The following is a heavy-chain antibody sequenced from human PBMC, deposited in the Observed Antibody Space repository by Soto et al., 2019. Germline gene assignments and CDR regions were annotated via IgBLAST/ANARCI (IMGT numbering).Heavy chain of an antibody. CDR1: GYSFTTYW. D-gene: IGHD6-19*01. J-gene: IGHJ4*02. CDR3: ARWSGQWLAKFDY. V-gene: IGHV5-51*01. CDR2: IYPRDSDT. Sequence: GESLKISCKGSGYSFTTYWIAWVRQMPGKGLEWMGIIYPRDSDTRYSPSFQGQVTVSSDKSISTAYLQWSSLKASDTAMYYCARWSGQWLAKFDYWGQGTLVTVSS.